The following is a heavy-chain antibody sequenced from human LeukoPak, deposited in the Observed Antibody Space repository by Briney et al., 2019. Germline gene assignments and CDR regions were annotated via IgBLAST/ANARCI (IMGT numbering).Heavy chain of an antibody. J-gene: IGHJ2*01. D-gene: IGHD6-19*01. Sequence: GGCLRLSCVPSGFTFSSYAMSWVRQAPGKGREWVSAISGSGGRTYYADSVKGRFTISRDNSKNTLYLQMNSLRAEDTAVYYCAKDVRPITSYSSVWYGEERYFDLWGRGTLVTVSS. CDR1: GFTFSSYA. CDR3: AKDVRPITSYSSVWYGEERYFDL. CDR2: ISGSGGRT. V-gene: IGHV3-23*01.